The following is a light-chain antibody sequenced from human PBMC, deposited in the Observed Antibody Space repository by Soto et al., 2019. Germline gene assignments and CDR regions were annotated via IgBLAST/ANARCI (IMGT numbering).Light chain of an antibody. V-gene: IGKV1-5*02. J-gene: IGKJ1*01. CDR1: ESISSW. CDR2: DAS. Sequence: DIQMTQTPSTLPASVGDTVSILCRARESISSWLAWYQQKPGNAPRLLIYDASKLGRGVPSRFSGAGSGTEFILTISSLQPDDFATYFCQQYNSLSPWTFGQGTKVDIK. CDR3: QQYNSLSPWT.